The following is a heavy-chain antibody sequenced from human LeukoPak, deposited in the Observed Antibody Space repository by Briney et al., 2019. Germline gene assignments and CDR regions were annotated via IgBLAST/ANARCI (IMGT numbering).Heavy chain of an antibody. CDR1: GCSFSSYG. J-gene: IGHJ2*01. V-gene: IGHV3-30*18. D-gene: IGHD1-1*01. CDR3: AKEHRHDNWDFDL. CDR2: VSYDGKVQ. Sequence: GGSLRLSCAASGCSFSSYGMHWVRQAPGKGLEWVAVVSYDGKVQFYRDSVKGRFTISRDNSKNNLYLQIHSLRIEDTAMYFCAKEHRHDNWDFDLWGRGTLVTVSS.